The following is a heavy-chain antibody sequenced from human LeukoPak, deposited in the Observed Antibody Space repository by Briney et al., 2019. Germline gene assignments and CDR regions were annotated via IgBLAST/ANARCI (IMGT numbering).Heavy chain of an antibody. CDR1: GFTLRSNW. CDR3: VKSSGSYLGD. D-gene: IGHD1-26*01. V-gene: IGHV3-74*03. Sequence: GGSLRLSCAASGFTLRSNWMHWVRQAPGEGLVWVSRIHSDGSRITYADFVKDRFTISRDNAKNTLSLQMNSLRVEDTTVYYCVKSSGSYLGDWGQGTLVTVSS. CDR2: IHSDGSRI. J-gene: IGHJ4*02.